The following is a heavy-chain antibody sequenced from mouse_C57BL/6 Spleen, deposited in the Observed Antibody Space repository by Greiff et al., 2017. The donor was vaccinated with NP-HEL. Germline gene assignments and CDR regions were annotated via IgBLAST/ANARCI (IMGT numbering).Heavy chain of an antibody. CDR1: GYSFTGYY. CDR2: INPSTGGT. V-gene: IGHV1-42*01. D-gene: IGHD2-4*01. CDR3: ARWENDYGYYAMDY. Sequence: EVKLVESGPELVKPGASVKISCKASGYSFTGYYMNWVKQSPEKSLEWIGEINPSTGGTTYNQKFKAKATLTVDKSSSTAYMQLKSLTSEDSAVYYCARWENDYGYYAMDYWGQGTSVTVSS. J-gene: IGHJ4*01.